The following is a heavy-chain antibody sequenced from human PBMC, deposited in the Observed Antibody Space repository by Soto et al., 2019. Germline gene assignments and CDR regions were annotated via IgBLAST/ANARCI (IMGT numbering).Heavy chain of an antibody. Sequence: QVQLQESGPGLVKPSGTLSLTCAVSGGSISSSNWWSWVRQPPGQGLEWIGEIYHSGSTNYNPSLKRRVTISVDKSKNQFSLKLSSVPAADTAVYYCARVAVAGTRVDYWGQGTLVTVSS. J-gene: IGHJ4*02. D-gene: IGHD6-19*01. CDR3: ARVAVAGTRVDY. CDR2: IYHSGST. CDR1: GGSISSSNW. V-gene: IGHV4-4*02.